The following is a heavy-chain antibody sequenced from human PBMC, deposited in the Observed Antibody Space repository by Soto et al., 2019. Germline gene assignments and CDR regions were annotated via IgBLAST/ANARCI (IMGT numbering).Heavy chain of an antibody. CDR3: ARSVAVPGAHIDY. CDR2: IYYSGST. V-gene: IGHV4-61*08. J-gene: IGHJ4*02. CDR1: GGSISSGDYY. Sequence: SETLSLSCTVSGGSISSGDYYWRWIRQPPGKGLEWIGYIYYSGSTYYSPSLRSRVSISVDTSKNEFSLRLSSVTAADTAVYFCARSVAVPGAHIDYWGQGTQVTVSS. D-gene: IGHD6-19*01.